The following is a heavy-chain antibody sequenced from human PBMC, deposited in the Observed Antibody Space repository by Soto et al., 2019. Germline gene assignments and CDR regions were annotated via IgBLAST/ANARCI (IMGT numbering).Heavy chain of an antibody. CDR3: AKWHTYNYDSLAYSGFDC. CDR2: ISGGGVT. J-gene: IGHJ4*02. V-gene: IGHV3-23*01. Sequence: GGSLRLSCAASGFTFSSYAMTWVRQAPGKGLEWVSAISGGGVTYYADSVKGRFTISRDNFKNTLYLQMHSLRAEDTAAYYCAKWHTYNYDSLAYSGFDCWGQGTQVTVSS. CDR1: GFTFSSYA. D-gene: IGHD3-22*01.